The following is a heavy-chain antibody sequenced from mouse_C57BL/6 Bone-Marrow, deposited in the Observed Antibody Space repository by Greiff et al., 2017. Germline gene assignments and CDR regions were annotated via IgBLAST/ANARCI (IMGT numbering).Heavy chain of an antibody. D-gene: IGHD1-1*01. CDR2: ISTGGGST. V-gene: IGHV5-12*01. Sequence: EVKLQESGGGLVQPGGSLKLSCAASGFTFSDYYMYWVRQTPEKRLEWVAYISTGGGSTSYPDTVKGRFTITRDNTKNTQFLQMSRLKAEDTAMYCCTRHIKYWGQGTLVTVSA. CDR3: TRHIKY. CDR1: GFTFSDYY. J-gene: IGHJ3*01.